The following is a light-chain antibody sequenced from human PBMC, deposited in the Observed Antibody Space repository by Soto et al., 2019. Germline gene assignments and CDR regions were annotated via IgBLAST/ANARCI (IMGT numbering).Light chain of an antibody. CDR3: GSFTTSRIWV. CDR2: GVN. CDR1: SSDVGGYKY. V-gene: IGLV2-14*01. Sequence: QSALTQPASVSGSPGQSITISCTGTSSDVGGYKYVSWYQQQPGKGPNLLIYGVNSRPSGISNRFSGSKSGNTASLTISGLQVEDEAEYFCGSFTTSRIWVFGGGTQLTVL. J-gene: IGLJ3*02.